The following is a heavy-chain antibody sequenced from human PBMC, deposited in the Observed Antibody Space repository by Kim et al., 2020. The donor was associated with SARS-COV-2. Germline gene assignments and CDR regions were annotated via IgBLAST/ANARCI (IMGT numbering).Heavy chain of an antibody. CDR1: GGSISSSSYY. J-gene: IGHJ2*01. CDR2: IYYSGST. CDR3: ARLAGSRGYYRYRPHWYFDL. Sequence: SETLSLTCTVSGGSISSSSYYWGWIRQPPGQGLEWIGSIYYSGSTYYNPSLKSRVTISVDTSKNQFSLKLSSVTAADTAVYYCARLAGSRGYYRYRPHWYFDLWGRGTLVTVSS. D-gene: IGHD3-22*01. V-gene: IGHV4-39*01.